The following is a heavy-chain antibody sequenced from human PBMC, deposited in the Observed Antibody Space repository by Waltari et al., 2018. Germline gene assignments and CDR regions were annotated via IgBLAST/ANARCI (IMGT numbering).Heavy chain of an antibody. CDR1: GGSISSGGYY. D-gene: IGHD3-10*01. J-gene: IGHJ6*02. Sequence: QVQLQESGPGLVKPSQTLSLTCTVSGGSISSGGYYWSWIRQHPGKGLEWIGYIYHSGSTYYNPSLKSRVTISVDRSKNQFSLKLSSVTAADTAVYYCARERRGAWFGEPQPYGMDVWGQGTTVTVSS. CDR2: IYHSGST. CDR3: ARERRGAWFGEPQPYGMDV. V-gene: IGHV4-31*03.